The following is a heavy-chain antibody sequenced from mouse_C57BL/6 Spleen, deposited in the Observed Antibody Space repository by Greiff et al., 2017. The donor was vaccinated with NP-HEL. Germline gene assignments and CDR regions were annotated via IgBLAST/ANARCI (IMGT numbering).Heavy chain of an antibody. J-gene: IGHJ4*01. D-gene: IGHD2-3*01. Sequence: VHLVESGAELARPGASVKLSCKASGYTFTSYGISWVKQRTGQGLEWIGEIYPRSGNTYYNEKFKGKATLTADKSSSTAYMELRSLTSEDSAVYFCARENDGYFYAMDYWGQGTSVTVSS. CDR3: ARENDGYFYAMDY. CDR2: IYPRSGNT. CDR1: GYTFTSYG. V-gene: IGHV1-81*01.